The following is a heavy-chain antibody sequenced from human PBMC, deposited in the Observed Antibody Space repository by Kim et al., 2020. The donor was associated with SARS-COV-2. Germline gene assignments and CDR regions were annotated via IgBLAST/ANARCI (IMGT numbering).Heavy chain of an antibody. Sequence: SVKGRFTISRDNSKNTLYLQMNSLRAEDTAVYYCARSPKTNYYYYYMDVWGKGTTVTVSS. CDR3: ARSPKTNYYYYYMDV. J-gene: IGHJ6*03. V-gene: IGHV3-30*07.